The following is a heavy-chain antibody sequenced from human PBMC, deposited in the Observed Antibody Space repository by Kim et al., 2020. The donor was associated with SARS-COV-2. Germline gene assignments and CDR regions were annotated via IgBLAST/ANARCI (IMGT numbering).Heavy chain of an antibody. CDR2: IRDSGFRT. Sequence: GGSLRLSCAASGFTFRGYAMSWARQAPGKGLEWVSTIRDSGFRTHYTDSVKGRFTISRDNSKSTLFLQMNSLRVEDTAVYYCDASDYWGQGSLVTVSS. V-gene: IGHV3-23*01. CDR1: GFTFRGYA. J-gene: IGHJ4*02. CDR3: DASDY.